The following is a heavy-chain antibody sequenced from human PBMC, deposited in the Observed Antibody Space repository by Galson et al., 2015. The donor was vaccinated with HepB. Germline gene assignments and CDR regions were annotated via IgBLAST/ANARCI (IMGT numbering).Heavy chain of an antibody. CDR3: ARVGCSGGICYPYYFDY. CDR2: IIPMFGTT. Sequence: SVKVSCKASGVTFSSYAISWVRQAPGQGLEWMGGIIPMFGTTNYAQKFQGRVTITADKSTSTAYMELSSLRSEDTAMYYCARVGCSGGICYPYYFDYWGQGTLVTVSS. V-gene: IGHV1-69*06. D-gene: IGHD2-15*01. CDR1: GVTFSSYA. J-gene: IGHJ4*02.